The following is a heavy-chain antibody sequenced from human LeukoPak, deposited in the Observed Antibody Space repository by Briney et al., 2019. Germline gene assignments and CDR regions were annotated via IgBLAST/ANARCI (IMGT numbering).Heavy chain of an antibody. CDR2: VSGSGSST. D-gene: IGHD3-10*01. J-gene: IGHJ4*02. CDR1: GFTFSSYA. CDR3: AKGVYSASGNYYRYFDY. V-gene: IGHV3-23*01. Sequence: PGGSLRLSCAASGFTFSSYAMSWVRQAPGKGLEWVSAVSGSGSSTYYADSVKGRFTISRDNSKNTLYLQMNSLRAEDTAIYYCAKGVYSASGNYYRYFDYWGQGTLVTVSS.